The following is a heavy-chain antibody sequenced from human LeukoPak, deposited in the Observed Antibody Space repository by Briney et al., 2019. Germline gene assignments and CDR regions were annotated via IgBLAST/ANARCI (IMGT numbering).Heavy chain of an antibody. CDR3: AKGTLRYCTSGRCYPLDY. D-gene: IGHD2-15*01. CDR1: GFPFSNYA. Sequence: GGSLRLSCAASGFPFSNYAMSWVSQPPGKGLELVSVITDSGSSTYYPDSVKGRFTISRDNSKNTLYLQMNSLRAEDTAVYHCAKGTLRYCTSGRCYPLDYWGQGTLVTVSS. J-gene: IGHJ4*02. CDR2: ITDSGSST. V-gene: IGHV3-23*01.